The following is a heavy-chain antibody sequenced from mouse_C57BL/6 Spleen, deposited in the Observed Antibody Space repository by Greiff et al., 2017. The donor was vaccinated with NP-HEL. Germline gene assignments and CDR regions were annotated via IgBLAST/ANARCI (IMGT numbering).Heavy chain of an antibody. Sequence: DVKLVESGGGLVKPGGSLKLSCAASGFTFSDYGMHWVRQAPEKGLEWVAYISSGSSTIYYADTVKGRFTISRDNAKNTLFRQMTSLRSEDTAMYYCARTVVATRAMDYWGQGTSVTVSS. CDR1: GFTFSDYG. J-gene: IGHJ4*01. V-gene: IGHV5-17*01. CDR3: ARTVVATRAMDY. CDR2: ISSGSSTI. D-gene: IGHD1-1*01.